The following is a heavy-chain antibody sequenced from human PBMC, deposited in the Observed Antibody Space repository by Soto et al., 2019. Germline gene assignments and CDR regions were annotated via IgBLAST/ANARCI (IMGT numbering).Heavy chain of an antibody. J-gene: IGHJ6*02. CDR1: GFTFSSYA. CDR3: AADSGNLIPEHDTPRYYYGMDV. CDR2: ISGSGGST. D-gene: IGHD2-21*01. V-gene: IGHV3-23*01. Sequence: GGSLRLSCAASGFTFSSYAMSWVRQAPGKGLEWVSAISGSGGSTYYADSVKGRFTISRDNSKNTLYLQMNSLRAEDTAVYYCAADSGNLIPEHDTPRYYYGMDVWGQGTTVTVSS.